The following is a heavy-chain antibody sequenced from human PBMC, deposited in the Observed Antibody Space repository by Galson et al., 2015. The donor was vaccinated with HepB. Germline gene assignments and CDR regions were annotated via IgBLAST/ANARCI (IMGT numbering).Heavy chain of an antibody. D-gene: IGHD6-6*01. CDR2: IKSKTDGGTT. CDR3: TTEYSSSSSFDY. CDR1: GFTFSNAW. J-gene: IGHJ4*02. Sequence: SLRLSCAASGFTFSNAWMSWVRQAPGKGLEWVGRIKSKTDGGTTDYAAPVKGRFTISRDDSKNTLYLQMNSLKTEDTAVYYCTTEYSSSSSFDYWGQGTLVTVSS. V-gene: IGHV3-15*01.